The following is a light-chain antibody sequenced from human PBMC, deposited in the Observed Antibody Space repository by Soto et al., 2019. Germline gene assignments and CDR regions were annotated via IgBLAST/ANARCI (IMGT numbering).Light chain of an antibody. V-gene: IGLV2-8*01. CDR1: SSDVGGYNY. J-gene: IGLJ1*01. CDR3: SSYAGSSNV. Sequence: QSVLPQPPSASGSPGQSVAISCTGTSSDVGGYNYVSWYQQHPGKAPKLMIYEVNKRPSGVPDRFSGSKSGNTASLTVSGLQAEDEADYYCSSYAGSSNVFGTGTKLTV. CDR2: EVN.